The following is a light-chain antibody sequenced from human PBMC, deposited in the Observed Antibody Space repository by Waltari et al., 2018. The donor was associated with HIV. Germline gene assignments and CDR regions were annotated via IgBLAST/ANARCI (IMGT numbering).Light chain of an antibody. CDR2: ATA. J-gene: IGKJ2*03. CDR1: QSIKRN. Sequence: IQPPQTPSSMSASIGDRVTHTCRASQSIKRNLNWFQQKSGKAPNILIYATATLQNGVPSRFSGSGSETNFTLTITRLQPEDFATYYCQQSYATPRSFGQGTKL. CDR3: QQSYATPRS. V-gene: IGKV1-39*01.